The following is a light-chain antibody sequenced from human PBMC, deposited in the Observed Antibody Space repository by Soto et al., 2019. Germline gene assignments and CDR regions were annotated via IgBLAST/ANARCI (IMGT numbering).Light chain of an antibody. Sequence: DIQMTQSPSTLSASVGDRVTITCRASQSISSWLAWYQQKPGKAPKLLIYKASSLESGVPSRFSGRGTGTEFTLTIRRLQPDDFATYYCQKYNSYPLTFGGGTKVEIK. CDR2: KAS. J-gene: IGKJ4*01. CDR1: QSISSW. V-gene: IGKV1-5*03. CDR3: QKYNSYPLT.